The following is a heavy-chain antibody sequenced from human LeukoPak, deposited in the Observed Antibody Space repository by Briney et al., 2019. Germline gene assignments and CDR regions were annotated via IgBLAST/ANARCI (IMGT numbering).Heavy chain of an antibody. V-gene: IGHV3-23*01. CDR3: ARDPHYYGSGSSDY. CDR1: GFTFSSYA. Sequence: GGSLRLSCAASGFTFSSYAMSWVRQAPGKGLEWVSAISGSGVSTYYADSVKGRFTISRDNSKNTLYLQMNSLRAEDTAVYYCARDPHYYGSGSSDYWGQGTLVTVSS. CDR2: ISGSGVST. J-gene: IGHJ4*02. D-gene: IGHD3-10*01.